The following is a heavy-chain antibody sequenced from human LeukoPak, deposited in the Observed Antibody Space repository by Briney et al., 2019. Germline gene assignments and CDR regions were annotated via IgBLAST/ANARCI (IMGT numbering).Heavy chain of an antibody. J-gene: IGHJ4*02. Sequence: GGSLRLSCAASGFTLSSYGMHWVRQAPGKGLEYVSAISSNGASTYYADSVMGRFTISRDNSKNTLYLQMGGLRTEDMGVYYCARWLGAYDCWGQGAPVTVSS. CDR2: ISSNGAST. D-gene: IGHD2-21*01. CDR1: GFTLSSYG. CDR3: ARWLGAYDC. V-gene: IGHV3-64*02.